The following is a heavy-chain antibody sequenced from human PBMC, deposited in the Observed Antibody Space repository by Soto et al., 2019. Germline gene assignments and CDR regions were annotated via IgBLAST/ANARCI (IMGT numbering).Heavy chain of an antibody. Sequence: SVKVSCKASGGTFSSYAISWVRQAPGQGLEWMGGIIPIFGTANYAQKFQGRVTITADESTSTAYMELSSLRSEDTAVYCCARTRFRFLVAAILEFDPWGQGTLVTVSS. CDR2: IIPIFGTA. D-gene: IGHD2-15*01. V-gene: IGHV1-69*13. CDR1: GGTFSSYA. J-gene: IGHJ5*02. CDR3: ARTRFRFLVAAILEFDP.